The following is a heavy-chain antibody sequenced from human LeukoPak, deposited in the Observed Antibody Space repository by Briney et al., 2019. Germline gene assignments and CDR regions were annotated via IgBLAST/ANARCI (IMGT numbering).Heavy chain of an antibody. J-gene: IGHJ4*02. D-gene: IGHD1-20*01. CDR1: GFAFDDYG. CDR3: AKDPRSLTGTTFFDY. Sequence: PGGSLRLSCAASGFAFDDYGMSWVRQAPGKGLEWVSGINWNGGSTGYADSVKGRFTISRDNAKNSLYLQMNSLRAEDTAVYYCAKDPRSLTGTTFFDYWGQGTLVIVSS. CDR2: INWNGGST. V-gene: IGHV3-20*04.